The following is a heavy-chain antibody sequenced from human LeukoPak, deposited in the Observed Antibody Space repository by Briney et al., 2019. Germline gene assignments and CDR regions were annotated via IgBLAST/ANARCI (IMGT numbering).Heavy chain of an antibody. J-gene: IGHJ4*02. V-gene: IGHV4-39*01. CDR1: GGLDISNNDH. Sequence: SETLSLTCTVSGGLDISNNDHRGWIRQPQGKGLEWIGRIYYSGTTHYNPSLKSRVTISVDTSKNEISLKLSSVTAADTAIYYCARQRIVVVLADTRDSLDWGGQGTLITVSS. CDR3: ARQRIVVVLADTRDSLDW. CDR2: IYYSGTT. D-gene: IGHD2-15*01.